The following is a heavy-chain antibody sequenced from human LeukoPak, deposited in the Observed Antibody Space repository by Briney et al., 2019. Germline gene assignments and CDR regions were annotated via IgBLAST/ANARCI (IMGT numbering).Heavy chain of an antibody. J-gene: IGHJ4*02. D-gene: IGHD3-22*01. CDR2: INPNSGGT. V-gene: IGHV1-2*02. CDR3: ARADYYDSSGSDY. Sequence: ASVKVSCKASGYTFTGYYMHWVRQAPGQGLEWMGWINPNSGGTNYAQKFQGRVTMTRDTSISTAYMELSRLRSDDTAVYYCARADYYDSSGSDYWGQGTLVTVSS. CDR1: GYTFTGYY.